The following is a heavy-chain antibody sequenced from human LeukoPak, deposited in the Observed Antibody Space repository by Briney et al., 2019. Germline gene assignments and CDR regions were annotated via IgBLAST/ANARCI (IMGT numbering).Heavy chain of an antibody. CDR1: GFTFTNYW. CDR3: ARGGGDFWSSYYSGYYFDY. V-gene: IGHV3-7*01. Sequence: PGGSLRLSCAASGFTFTNYWMSWVRQAPGKGLEWVAHIKQDGSEKYYVDSVKGRFTISRDNAQSSLYLQMNSLRAEDTAVYFCARGGGDFWSSYYSGYYFDYWGQGTLVTVSS. D-gene: IGHD3-3*01. J-gene: IGHJ4*02. CDR2: IKQDGSEK.